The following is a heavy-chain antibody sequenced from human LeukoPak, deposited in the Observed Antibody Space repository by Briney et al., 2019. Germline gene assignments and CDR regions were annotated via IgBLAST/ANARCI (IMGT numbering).Heavy chain of an antibody. CDR2: ISGSGGST. CDR3: AKGGDGRYYDSSGSFFYYYGTDV. Sequence: GASLRLSCAASGFTFSSYAMSWVRQAPGKGLKWVSTISGSGGSTYYADSVKGRFTISRDNSKNTLYLQMNSLRAEVTAVYYCAKGGDGRYYDSSGSFFYYYGTDVWGQGTTVTVSS. D-gene: IGHD3-22*01. V-gene: IGHV3-23*01. J-gene: IGHJ6*02. CDR1: GFTFSSYA.